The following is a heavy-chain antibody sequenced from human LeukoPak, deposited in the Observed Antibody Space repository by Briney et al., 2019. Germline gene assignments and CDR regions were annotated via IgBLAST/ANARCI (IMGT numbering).Heavy chain of an antibody. Sequence: GGSLRLSCAASGFTFSSYSMNWVRQAPGKGLEWVSSISSSSSYIYYADSVKGRFTISRDNAKNSLCLQMNSLRAEDTAVYYCARDEGLGLWFGETPYYYGMDVWGQGTTVTVSS. V-gene: IGHV3-21*01. CDR1: GFTFSSYS. CDR2: ISSSSSYI. D-gene: IGHD3-10*01. CDR3: ARDEGLGLWFGETPYYYGMDV. J-gene: IGHJ6*02.